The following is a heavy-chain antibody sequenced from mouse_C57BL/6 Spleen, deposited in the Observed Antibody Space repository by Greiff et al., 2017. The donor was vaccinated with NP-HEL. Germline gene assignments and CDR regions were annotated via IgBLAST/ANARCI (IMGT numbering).Heavy chain of an antibody. V-gene: IGHV5-12*01. CDR2: ISNGGGST. CDR1: GFTFSDYY. Sequence: EVNVVESGGGLVQPGGSLKLSCAASGFTFSDYYMYWVRQTPEKRLEWVAYISNGGGSTYYPDTVKGRFTISRDNAKNTLYLQMSRLKSEDTAMYYCAKQGYDYDESFAYWGQGTLVTVSA. CDR3: AKQGYDYDESFAY. J-gene: IGHJ3*01. D-gene: IGHD2-4*01.